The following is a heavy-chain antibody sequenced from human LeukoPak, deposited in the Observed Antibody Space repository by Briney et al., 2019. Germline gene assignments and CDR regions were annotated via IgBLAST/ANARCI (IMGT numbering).Heavy chain of an antibody. V-gene: IGHV3-33*01. CDR1: GFTFSSYG. CDR3: ARGYGAYYFDY. Sequence: PGRSLRLSCAASGFTFSSYGMHWVRQAPGKGLEWVAVIWYDGSNKYYADSVEGRFTISRDNSKNTLYLQMNSLRAEDTAVYYCARGYGAYYFDYWGQGTLVTVSS. J-gene: IGHJ4*02. CDR2: IWYDGSNK. D-gene: IGHD1-1*01.